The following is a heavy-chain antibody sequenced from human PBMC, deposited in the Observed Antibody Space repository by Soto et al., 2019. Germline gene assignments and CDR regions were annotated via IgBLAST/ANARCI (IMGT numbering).Heavy chain of an antibody. CDR1: GYTFTSYG. Sequence: QVQLVQSGAEVKKPGASVKVSCKASGYTFTSYGISWVRQAPGQGLEWMGWISAYNGNTNYAQKLQGRVTMTTDTSTSTAYMELRSLRSDDTAVYYCARGGLGYCSSTSCYPNLYYYDGMDVWGQGTTFTVSS. J-gene: IGHJ6*02. CDR3: ARGGLGYCSSTSCYPNLYYYDGMDV. V-gene: IGHV1-18*01. D-gene: IGHD2-2*01. CDR2: ISAYNGNT.